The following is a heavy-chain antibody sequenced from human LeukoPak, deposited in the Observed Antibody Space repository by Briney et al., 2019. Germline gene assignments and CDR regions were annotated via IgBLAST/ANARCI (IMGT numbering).Heavy chain of an antibody. CDR3: ARDRQYCSSTSCPVKEFDY. V-gene: IGHV3-48*01. CDR1: GFTFSTYN. CDR2: ITISGTTI. J-gene: IGHJ4*02. D-gene: IGHD2-2*01. Sequence: GGSLRLSCAASGFTFSTYNMNWVRQAPGKGLEWVSYITISGTTIYYADSVKGRFTISRDNAKNSLYLQMNSLRAEDTAVYYCARDRQYCSSTSCPVKEFDYWGQGTLVTVSS.